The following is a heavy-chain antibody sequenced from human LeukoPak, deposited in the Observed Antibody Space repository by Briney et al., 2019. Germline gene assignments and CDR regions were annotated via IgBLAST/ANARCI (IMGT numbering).Heavy chain of an antibody. CDR2: INSDGSST. D-gene: IGHD2-15*01. J-gene: IGHJ3*02. Sequence: GGSLRLSCAASGFTFSSYWMHWVRQAPGKGLVWVSRINSDGSSTSYADSVKGRFTISRDNAKNTLYLQMNSLRAEDTAVYYCVREYCSGGSCSDAFDIWGQGTMVTVSS. CDR3: VREYCSGGSCSDAFDI. V-gene: IGHV3-74*01. CDR1: GFTFSSYW.